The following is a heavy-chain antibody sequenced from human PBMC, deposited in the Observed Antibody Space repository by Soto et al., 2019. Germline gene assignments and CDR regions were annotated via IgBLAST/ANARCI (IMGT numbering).Heavy chain of an antibody. D-gene: IGHD3-3*01. CDR1: GGTFSSYA. J-gene: IGHJ5*02. V-gene: IGHV1-69*13. CDR3: ARGDFWSGYYLNWFDP. CDR2: IIPIFGTA. Sequence: SVKVSCKASGGTFSSYAISWVRQAPGQGLEWMGGIIPIFGTANYAQKFQGRVTITADESTSTAYMELSSLRSEDMAVYYCARGDFWSGYYLNWFDPWGQGTLVTVSS.